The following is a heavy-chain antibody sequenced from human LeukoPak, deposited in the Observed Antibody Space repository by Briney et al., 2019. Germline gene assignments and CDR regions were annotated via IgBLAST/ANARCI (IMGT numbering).Heavy chain of an antibody. D-gene: IGHD3-10*01. CDR3: ATSGADY. J-gene: IGHJ4*02. Sequence: GGSLRLSCAASGFTFSNYWMSWVRQAPGKGLEWVANIKRDGGDKDYVDSVKGRFTISRDNTKNSLYLQMNSLRVEDTAVYYCATSGADYWGQGALVTVSS. V-gene: IGHV3-7*01. CDR1: GFTFSNYW. CDR2: IKRDGGDK.